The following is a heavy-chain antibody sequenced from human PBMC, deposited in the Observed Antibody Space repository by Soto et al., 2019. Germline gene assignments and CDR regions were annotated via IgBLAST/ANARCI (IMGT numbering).Heavy chain of an antibody. D-gene: IGHD3-22*01. J-gene: IGHJ1*01. Sequence: SETPSLTCSVSGDSIGSISHYWGGIRQPPGKGLEWIGTIYSSESTFYSPSLKSRITISVDTSNNRFSLRLSSVTAADTAVYYCARMGTYYYDSSGSEYFQHWGQGTLVT. V-gene: IGHV4-39*07. CDR2: IYSSEST. CDR1: GDSIGSISHY. CDR3: ARMGTYYYDSSGSEYFQH.